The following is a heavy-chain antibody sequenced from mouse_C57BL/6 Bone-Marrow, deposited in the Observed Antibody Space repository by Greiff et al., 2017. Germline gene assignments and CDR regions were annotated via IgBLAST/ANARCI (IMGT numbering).Heavy chain of an antibody. CDR1: GYAFSSYW. Sequence: QVQLQQSGAELVKPGASVKISCKASGYAFSSYWMNWVKQRPGKGLEWIGQIYPGDGETNYNGKFKGKATLTADKSSSTAYMQLSSLTSEDSAVYFCARWGYYGSSSNWYFDVWGTGTTVTVSS. CDR3: ARWGYYGSSSNWYFDV. D-gene: IGHD1-1*01. V-gene: IGHV1-80*01. CDR2: IYPGDGET. J-gene: IGHJ1*03.